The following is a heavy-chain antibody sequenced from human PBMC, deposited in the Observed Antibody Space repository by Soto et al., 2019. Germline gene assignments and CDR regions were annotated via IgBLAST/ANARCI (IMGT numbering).Heavy chain of an antibody. CDR2: ISHDGSGT. CDR3: TRENFGARDS. CDR1: GFTFSNYW. J-gene: IGHJ4*02. Sequence: PGGSLRLSCAASGFTFSNYWMHWVRQVPGRGLVWVSRISHDGSGTSYGDSVRGRFTITRDNAKSTLYLQMNSLRPEDTAVYYCTRENFGARDSWGQGTLVPVS. D-gene: IGHD3-10*01. V-gene: IGHV3-74*01.